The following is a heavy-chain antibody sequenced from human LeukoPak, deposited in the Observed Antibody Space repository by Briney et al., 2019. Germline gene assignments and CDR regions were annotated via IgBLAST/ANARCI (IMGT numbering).Heavy chain of an antibody. J-gene: IGHJ4*02. CDR1: GFSFSSYS. CDR2: ISFSGTYI. D-gene: IGHD6-19*01. Sequence: GGSLRLSCAASGFSFSSYSMNWVRQAPGKGLEWVSSISFSGTYIYYADSVKGRFTISRDNSKNTLYLQMNSLRAEDTAVYYCARILDSAWGELGYWGQGTLVTVSS. CDR3: ARILDSAWGELGY. V-gene: IGHV3-21*01.